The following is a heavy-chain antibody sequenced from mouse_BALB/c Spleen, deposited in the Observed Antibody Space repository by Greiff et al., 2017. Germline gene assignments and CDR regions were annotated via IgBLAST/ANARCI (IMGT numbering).Heavy chain of an antibody. CDR3: ARSNYGSSSYYFDY. CDR2: ISSGSSTI. CDR1: GFTFSSFG. Sequence: EVKLMESGGGLVQPGGSRKLSCAASGFTFSSFGMHWVRQAPEKGLEWVAYISSGSSTIYYADTVKGRFTISRDNPKNTLFLQMTSLRSEDTAMYYCARSNYGSSSYYFDYWGQGTTLTVSS. D-gene: IGHD1-1*01. V-gene: IGHV5-17*02. J-gene: IGHJ2*01.